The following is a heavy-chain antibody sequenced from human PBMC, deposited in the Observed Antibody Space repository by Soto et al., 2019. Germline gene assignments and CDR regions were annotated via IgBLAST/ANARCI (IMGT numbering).Heavy chain of an antibody. CDR1: GGSVSSGSYY. D-gene: IGHD3-22*01. CDR2: IYYSGST. J-gene: IGHJ4*02. Sequence: QVQLQESGPGLVKPSETLSLTCTVSGGSVSSGSYYWSWIRQPPGKGLEWIGYIYYSGSTNYNPSLKSRVTISGDTSKNQFSLKLSSVTAADTAVDYFARESSGYYRDFWGQGTLVTVSS. CDR3: ARESSGYYRDF. V-gene: IGHV4-61*01.